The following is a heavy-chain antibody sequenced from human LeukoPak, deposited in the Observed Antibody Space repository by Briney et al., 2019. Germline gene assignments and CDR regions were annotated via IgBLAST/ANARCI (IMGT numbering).Heavy chain of an antibody. CDR2: IYYSGST. CDR3: ARVRSIAALSDY. Sequence: SETLSLTCTVSGGSVSSGSYYWSWIRQPPGKGLEWIGYIYYSGSTNYNPSLKSRVTISVDTSKNQFSLKLSSVTAADTAVYYCARVRSIAALSDYWGQGTLVTVSS. V-gene: IGHV4-61*01. CDR1: GGSVSSGSYY. D-gene: IGHD6-6*01. J-gene: IGHJ4*02.